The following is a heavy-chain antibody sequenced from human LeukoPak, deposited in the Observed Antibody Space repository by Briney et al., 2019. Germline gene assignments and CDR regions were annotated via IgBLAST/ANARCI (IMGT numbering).Heavy chain of an antibody. Sequence: SETLSLTCTVSGGSISSNNYFWGWIRQPPGKGLEWIGSIYDSGSTYYNPSLKSRVTISVDTSKNQFSLKLNSVTAADTAMYYCATSGSYYRAPDYWGQGTLVTVSS. J-gene: IGHJ4*02. V-gene: IGHV4-39*01. CDR1: GGSISSNNYF. D-gene: IGHD3-10*01. CDR2: IYDSGST. CDR3: ATSGSYYRAPDY.